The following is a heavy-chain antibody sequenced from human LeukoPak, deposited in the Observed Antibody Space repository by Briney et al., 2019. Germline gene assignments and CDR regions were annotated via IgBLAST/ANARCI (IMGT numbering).Heavy chain of an antibody. V-gene: IGHV3-49*04. CDR1: GFTFGDYA. J-gene: IGHJ6*03. D-gene: IGHD1-1*01. CDR2: IRSKAYGGTT. CDR3: TRGGSTTGTGYMDV. Sequence: PGGSLRLSCTASGFTFGDYAMSWVRQAPGKGLEWVGFIRSKAYGGTTEYAASVKGRFTISRDDSKTIAYLQMNSLKTEDTAVYYCTRGGSTTGTGYMDVWGKGTTVTISS.